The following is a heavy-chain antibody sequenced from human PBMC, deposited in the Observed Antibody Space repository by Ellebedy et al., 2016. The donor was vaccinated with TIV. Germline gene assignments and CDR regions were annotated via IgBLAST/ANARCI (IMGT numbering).Heavy chain of an antibody. V-gene: IGHV1-2*02. J-gene: IGHJ5*02. CDR2: INTNSGGT. CDR1: GYTFTGYY. CDR3: ARGVVGTHDWFDP. D-gene: IGHD1-26*01. Sequence: AASVKVSCKASGYTFTGYYMHWLRQAPGQGLEWMGWINTNSGGTNYAQKFQARVTMTRDTSISTAYMELSRLRSDDTAVYYCARGVVGTHDWFDPWGQGTLVTVSS.